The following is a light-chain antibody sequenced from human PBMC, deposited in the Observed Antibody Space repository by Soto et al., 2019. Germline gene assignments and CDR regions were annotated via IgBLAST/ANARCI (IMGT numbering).Light chain of an antibody. V-gene: IGKV3-20*01. CDR2: GAS. CDR3: QQYGSSPLT. J-gene: IGKJ4*01. CDR1: QSVSSSY. Sequence: EVVLTHSPGTLSLSPVERATLSCRASQSVSSSYLAWYQQKPGQAPRLLIYGASSRATGIPDRFSGSGSGTDFTLTISRLEPEDFAVYSCQQYGSSPLTFGGGTKVDIK.